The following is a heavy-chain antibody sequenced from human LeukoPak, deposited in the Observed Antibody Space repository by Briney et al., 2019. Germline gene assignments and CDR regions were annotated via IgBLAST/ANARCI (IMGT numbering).Heavy chain of an antibody. Sequence: ASVKVSCKASGGTFSSYAISWVRQAPGQGLEWMGGIIPNSGGTNYAQKFQGRVTMTRDTSISTAYMELSRLRSDDTAVYYCARVTGYMIEDYFDYWGQGTLVTVSS. J-gene: IGHJ4*02. V-gene: IGHV1-2*02. CDR3: ARVTGYMIEDYFDY. D-gene: IGHD3-22*01. CDR1: GGTFSSYA. CDR2: IIPNSGGT.